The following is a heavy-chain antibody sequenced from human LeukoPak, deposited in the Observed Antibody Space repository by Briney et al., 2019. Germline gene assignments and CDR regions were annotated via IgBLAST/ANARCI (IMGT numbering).Heavy chain of an antibody. D-gene: IGHD2-21*02. CDR1: GYSFTSYW. CDR2: IYPGDSDT. V-gene: IGHV5-51*01. CDR3: ATKGGAYCGGDCYSDAFDI. Sequence: GESLKISCKGSGYSFTSYWIGWVRQMPGKGLEWMGIIYPGDSDTRYSPSFQGQVTISADKSISTAYLQWSSLKASDTAMYYCATKGGAYCGGDCYSDAFDIWGQGTMVTVSS. J-gene: IGHJ3*02.